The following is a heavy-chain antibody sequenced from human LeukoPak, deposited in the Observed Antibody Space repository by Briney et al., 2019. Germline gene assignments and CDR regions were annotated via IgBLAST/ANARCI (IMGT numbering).Heavy chain of an antibody. V-gene: IGHV3-21*01. CDR3: ARDYGGVGAIDN. D-gene: IGHD1-26*01. J-gene: IGHJ4*02. Sequence: GGSLRLSCAASGFTFSSYSMNWVRQAPGKGLEWVSSISSSSSYIYYADSVKGRFTISRDNAKNTVYMQMNSLRAEDTAVFYCARDYGGVGAIDNWGQGTLVTVSS. CDR1: GFTFSSYS. CDR2: ISSSSSYI.